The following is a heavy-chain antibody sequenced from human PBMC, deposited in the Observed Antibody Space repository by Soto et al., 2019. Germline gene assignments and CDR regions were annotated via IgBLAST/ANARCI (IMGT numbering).Heavy chain of an antibody. V-gene: IGHV1-46*01. CDR3: ARVGRYSYGGVDY. CDR1: GYTFTSYY. Sequence: QVQLVQSGAEVKKPGASVKVSCKASGYTFTSYYMHWVRQAPGQGREGMGIINPSGGSTTYAQKFQGRGTMTRDTCTSSVYMELGSLRSEETAVYYCARVGRYSYGGVDYWGQGTLVTVSS. D-gene: IGHD5-18*01. J-gene: IGHJ4*02. CDR2: INPSGGST.